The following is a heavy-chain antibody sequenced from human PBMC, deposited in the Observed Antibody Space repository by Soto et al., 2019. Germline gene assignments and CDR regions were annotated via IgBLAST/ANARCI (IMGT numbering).Heavy chain of an antibody. CDR1: GFRFSSYE. J-gene: IGHJ4*02. Sequence: EVQLVESGGGLIQPGGSLRLSCEVSGFRFSSYEMNWVRQAPGKGLEWLAYISSSGSLIHYADSVRGRFTISRDNAKNSLYLQMLSLRAEDTAVYYRARDDYRGDSGAFDFWGQGTLVTVSS. CDR3: ARDDYRGDSGAFDF. CDR2: ISSSGSLI. V-gene: IGHV3-48*03. D-gene: IGHD2-21*02.